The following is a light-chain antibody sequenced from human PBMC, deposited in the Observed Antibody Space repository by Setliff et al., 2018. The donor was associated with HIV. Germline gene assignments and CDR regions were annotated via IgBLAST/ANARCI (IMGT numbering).Light chain of an antibody. J-gene: IGLJ3*02. CDR1: SSDVGGYNF. CDR2: EVS. Sequence: QSALTQPASVSGSPGQSITISCTGTSSDVGGYNFVSWYQQHPGKAPKLIIYEVSNRPSGVSNRFSGSKSGNTASLTISGLQAEDEADYYCISYTSRITRMFGGGTKVTVL. CDR3: ISYTSRITRM. V-gene: IGLV2-14*01.